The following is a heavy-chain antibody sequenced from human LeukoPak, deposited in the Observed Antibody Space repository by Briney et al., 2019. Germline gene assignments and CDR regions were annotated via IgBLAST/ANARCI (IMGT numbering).Heavy chain of an antibody. CDR1: GLTFSDFA. J-gene: IGHJ4*02. Sequence: GGSLTLSCKVSGLTFSDFAMTWVRQAPGKGLEWVGFIRRRSYSGTPGYAASVRGRFTISIDDSKNIAFLQMNKLKTEDTAIYYCSRDSHGDDVFDYWGQGAVVTVSS. CDR3: SRDSHGDDVFDY. D-gene: IGHD3-3*01. CDR2: IRRRSYSGTP. V-gene: IGHV3-49*04.